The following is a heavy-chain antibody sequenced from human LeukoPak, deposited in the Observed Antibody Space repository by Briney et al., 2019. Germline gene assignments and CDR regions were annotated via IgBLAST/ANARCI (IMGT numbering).Heavy chain of an antibody. CDR3: ARMYGSGQYYYDS. Sequence: GGSLRLSCAASGFIVSSNYMSWVRQAPGKGLEWVSSIYIGGSTYYAESVKGRFTISRDNPRNTLYLQMNSLRAEDTAVYYCARMYGSGQYYYDSWGQGTLVTVSS. V-gene: IGHV3-53*01. CDR2: IYIGGST. CDR1: GFIVSSNY. J-gene: IGHJ4*02. D-gene: IGHD3-10*01.